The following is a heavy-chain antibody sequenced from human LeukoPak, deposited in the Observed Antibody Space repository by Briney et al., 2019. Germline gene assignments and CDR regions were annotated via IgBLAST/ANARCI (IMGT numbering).Heavy chain of an antibody. V-gene: IGHV1-69*05. CDR1: GGTFSSYA. D-gene: IGHD2-2*01. CDR2: VIPIFGTA. CDR3: ASSPLKRMPFDY. Sequence: SVKVSCKASGGTFSSYAISWVRQAPGQGLEWMGGVIPIFGTANYAQKFQGRVTITTDESTSTAYMELSGLRSEDTAVYYCASSPLKRMPFDYWGQGTLVTVSS. J-gene: IGHJ4*02.